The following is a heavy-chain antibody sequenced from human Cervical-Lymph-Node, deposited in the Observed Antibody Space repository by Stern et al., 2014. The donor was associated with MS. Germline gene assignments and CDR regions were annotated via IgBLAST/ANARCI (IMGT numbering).Heavy chain of an antibody. D-gene: IGHD3-22*01. J-gene: IGHJ1*01. CDR2: IRKKTESYTT. CDR3: ARALGSDYFGGGV. Sequence: EVQLVQSGGGLVQPGGSLRLSCAASGLTFSDHCMDWVRQAPGKGPEWVARIRKKTESYTTEYAASVKGRFTISRDDSKNSLYLQLNSLRTEDTAVYYCARALGSDYFGGGVWGQGTLVTVSS. CDR1: GLTFSDHC. V-gene: IGHV3-72*01.